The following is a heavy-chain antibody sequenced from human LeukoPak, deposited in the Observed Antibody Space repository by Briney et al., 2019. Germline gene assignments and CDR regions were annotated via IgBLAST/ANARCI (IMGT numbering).Heavy chain of an antibody. CDR1: GYTFNNYG. Sequence: GASVRVSCKASGYTFNNYGVSWVRQAPGQGLEWMGWINPNSGGTNYAQKFQGRVTMTRDTSISTAYMELSRLRSDDTAVYYCARGLYYYGSGSLKATEYFQHWGQGTLVTVSS. V-gene: IGHV1-2*02. J-gene: IGHJ1*01. D-gene: IGHD3-10*01. CDR2: INPNSGGT. CDR3: ARGLYYYGSGSLKATEYFQH.